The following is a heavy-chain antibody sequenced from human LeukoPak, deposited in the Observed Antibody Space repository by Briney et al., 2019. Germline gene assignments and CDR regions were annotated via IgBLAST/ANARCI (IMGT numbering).Heavy chain of an antibody. CDR3: ARDAIVRDYSYSDY. V-gene: IGHV1-2*02. CDR2: INPNIGGT. J-gene: IGHJ4*02. CDR1: GYTFTAYY. Sequence: GASVKVSCKASGYTFTAYYIHWVRQVPAQGLQWMGWINPNIGGTNYPQKFQGRVTMTTDTSISTAYMELSSLRSDDTAVYFCARDAIVRDYSYSDYWGQGTLVTVSS. D-gene: IGHD4-11*01.